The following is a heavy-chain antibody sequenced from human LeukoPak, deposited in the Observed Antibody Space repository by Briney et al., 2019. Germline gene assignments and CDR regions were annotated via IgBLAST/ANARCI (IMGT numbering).Heavy chain of an antibody. CDR1: GFTLSSYA. Sequence: GGSLRLSCAASGFTLSSYAMSWVRQAPGKGLEWVAATSSSDSGKYHADSVRGRFTISRDNSKDTVYLQMNSLRAEDAAVYYCARGLGEGSSSDWFDPWGQGTLVTVSS. CDR3: ARGLGEGSSSDWFDP. V-gene: IGHV3-23*01. CDR2: TSSSDSGK. J-gene: IGHJ5*02. D-gene: IGHD6-13*01.